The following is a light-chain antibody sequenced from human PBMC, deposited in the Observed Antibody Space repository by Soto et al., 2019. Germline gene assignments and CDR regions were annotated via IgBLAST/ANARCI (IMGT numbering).Light chain of an antibody. J-gene: IGLJ2*01. CDR1: NSNIGSNT. V-gene: IGLV1-44*01. CDR3: AALDDRLNGVV. CDR2: NNN. Sequence: QSVLTQPPSASGTPGQRVTISCSGRNSNIGSNTVNWYQQLPGTAPRLLIYNNNQRPSGVPDRFSGSKSGTSASLAISGLQSEDDTDYYCAALDDRLNGVVFGGGTKLTVL.